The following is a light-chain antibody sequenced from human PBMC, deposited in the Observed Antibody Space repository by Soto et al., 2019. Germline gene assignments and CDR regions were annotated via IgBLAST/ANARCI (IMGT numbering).Light chain of an antibody. CDR1: SGYSAYA. CDR2: VNSDGSH. CDR3: QTSGTGYVV. Sequence: QPVLTQSPSASASLGASVKLTCTLSSGYSAYAIAWHQQQPERGPRYLMKVNSDGSHIKGDGIPDRFSGSSSGAERYLTISSLQSEDEADYYCQTSGTGYVVFGGGTKVTVL. V-gene: IGLV4-69*01. J-gene: IGLJ2*01.